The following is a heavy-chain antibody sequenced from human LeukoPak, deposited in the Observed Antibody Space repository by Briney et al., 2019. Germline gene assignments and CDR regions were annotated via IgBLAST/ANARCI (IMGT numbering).Heavy chain of an antibody. CDR3: TRHAPRIAVRFMDV. CDR2: IRSKANSYAT. V-gene: IGHV3-73*01. D-gene: IGHD6-19*01. Sequence: GGSLRLSCAASGFTFSGSVMHWVRQASGKGLEWVGRIRSKANSYATAYAASVKGRFTISRDDSKNTAYLQMNSLKTEDTAVYYCTRHAPRIAVRFMDVWGKGTKVTVSS. CDR1: GFTFSGSV. J-gene: IGHJ6*03.